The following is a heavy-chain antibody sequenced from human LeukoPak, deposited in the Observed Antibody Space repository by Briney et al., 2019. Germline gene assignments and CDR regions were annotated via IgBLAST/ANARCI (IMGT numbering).Heavy chain of an antibody. J-gene: IGHJ4*02. V-gene: IGHV3-23*01. D-gene: IGHD2-21*02. CDR3: AKEGSDSY. Sequence: GGSLRLSCVASRFTFSTYAMSWVRQAPGKGLEWVSTISGSGGGNTYYADSVKGRFTISRDNSKNTLYLQMNSLRAEDTAVYYCAKEGSDSYWGQGTLVTVSS. CDR1: RFTFSTYA. CDR2: ISGSGGGNT.